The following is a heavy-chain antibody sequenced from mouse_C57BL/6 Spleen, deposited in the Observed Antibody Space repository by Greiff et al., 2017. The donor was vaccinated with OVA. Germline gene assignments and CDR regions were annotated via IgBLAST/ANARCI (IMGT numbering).Heavy chain of an antibody. V-gene: IGHV1-18*01. CDR3: ARKDSSDFDY. J-gene: IGHJ2*01. CDR2: INPNNGGT. CDR1: GYTFTDYN. D-gene: IGHD3-2*02. Sequence: VQLKQSGPELVKPGASVKIPCKASGYTFTDYNMDWVKQSHGKSLEWIGDINPNNGGTIYNQKFKGKATLTVDKSSSTAYMELRSLTSEDTAVYYCARKDSSDFDYWGQGTTLTVSS.